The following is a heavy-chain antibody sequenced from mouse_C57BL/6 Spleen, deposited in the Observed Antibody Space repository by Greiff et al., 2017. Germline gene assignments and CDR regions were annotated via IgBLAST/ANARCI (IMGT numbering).Heavy chain of an antibody. CDR1: GYSFTGYY. CDR2: INPSTGGT. Sequence: VQLKESGPELVKPGASVKISCKASGYSFTGYYMNWVKQSPEKSLEWIGEINPSTGGTTYNQKFKAKATLTVDKSSSTAYMQLKSLTSEDSAVYYCARGGYGYDEGYAMDYWGQGTSVTVSS. D-gene: IGHD2-2*01. J-gene: IGHJ4*01. CDR3: ARGGYGYDEGYAMDY. V-gene: IGHV1-42*01.